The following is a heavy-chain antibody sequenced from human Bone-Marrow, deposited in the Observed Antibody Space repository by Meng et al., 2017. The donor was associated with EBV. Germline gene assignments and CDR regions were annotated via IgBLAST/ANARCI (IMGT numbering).Heavy chain of an antibody. CDR2: VHYIGST. V-gene: IGHV4-61*01. D-gene: IGHD6-19*01. Sequence: QLQLQESGPGLVKPSETLSPTCTVSGGSVSSDNYYWSWIRQPPGKGLEWIGYVHYIGSTIDNPSLKSRVTISVDRSKNQFSLKLSSVTAADTAVYYCARSPGSSGWNYYFDYWGQGTLVTVAS. J-gene: IGHJ4*02. CDR1: GGSVSSDNYY. CDR3: ARSPGSSGWNYYFDY.